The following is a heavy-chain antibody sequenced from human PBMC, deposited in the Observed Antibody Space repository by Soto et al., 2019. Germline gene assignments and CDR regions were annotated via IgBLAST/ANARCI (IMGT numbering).Heavy chain of an antibody. CDR2: INPNSGGT. Sequence: ASVKVSCKASGYTFTGYCMHWVRQAPGQGLEWMGWINPNSGGTNYAQKFQGWVTMTRDTSISTAYMELSRLRSDDTAVYYCARDRGVDYYYGMDVWGQGTTVTVS. V-gene: IGHV1-2*04. CDR3: ARDRGVDYYYGMDV. CDR1: GYTFTGYC. J-gene: IGHJ6*02. D-gene: IGHD2-15*01.